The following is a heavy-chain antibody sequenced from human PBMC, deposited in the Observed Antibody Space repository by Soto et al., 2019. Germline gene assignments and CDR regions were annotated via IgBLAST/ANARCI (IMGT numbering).Heavy chain of an antibody. D-gene: IGHD4-17*01. Sequence: LALTCGFSGVSISSGGYYWSWILQHPGKVLEWIGYIYYSGSTYDNPSLKSRVTISVDTSKNQFSLKLSSVTAADTAVYYCARDRFTTVTTSFYYYYGMDVWGQGTTVTVS. CDR3: ARDRFTTVTTSFYYYYGMDV. V-gene: IGHV4-31*11. CDR1: GVSISSGGYY. CDR2: IYYSGST. J-gene: IGHJ6*02.